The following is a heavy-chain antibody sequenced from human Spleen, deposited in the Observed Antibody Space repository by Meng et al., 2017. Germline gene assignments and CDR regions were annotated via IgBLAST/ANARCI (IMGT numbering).Heavy chain of an antibody. V-gene: IGHV1-18*01. Sequence: ASVKVSCKASGYTFTSYGISWVRQAPGQGLEWMGWISAYNGNTNYAQKLQGRVTMTTDTSTSTAYMELRSLRSDDTAVYYCASTAYYYDSSGPPGPDDAFDIWGQGTMVTVSS. CDR3: ASTAYYYDSSGPPGPDDAFDI. CDR2: ISAYNGNT. J-gene: IGHJ3*02. D-gene: IGHD3-22*01. CDR1: GYTFTSYG.